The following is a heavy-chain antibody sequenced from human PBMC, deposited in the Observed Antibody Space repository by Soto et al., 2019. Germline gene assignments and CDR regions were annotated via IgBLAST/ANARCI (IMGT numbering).Heavy chain of an antibody. CDR2: MNPNSGNT. CDR1: GYTFTSYD. V-gene: IGHV1-8*01. J-gene: IGHJ3*02. Sequence: ASVKVSCKASGYTFTSYDINWVRQATGQGLEWMGWMNPNSGNTGYAQKFQGRVTMTRNTSISTAYMELSSLRSEDTAMYYCARHQGIAVAGTLGAFDIWGQGTMVTVSS. CDR3: ARHQGIAVAGTLGAFDI. D-gene: IGHD6-19*01.